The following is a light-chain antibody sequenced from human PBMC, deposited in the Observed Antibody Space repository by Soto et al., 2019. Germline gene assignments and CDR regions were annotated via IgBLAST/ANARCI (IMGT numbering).Light chain of an antibody. Sequence: EIVLTQSPATLSLSPGERATLSCRASQSVSSYLSWYQQKPGQAPRLLIYDASNRGTGIPARFSGSGSGTDFTLTISSLEPEDFAVYYCQQRTDWPLTFGGGTNVEI. J-gene: IGKJ4*01. CDR1: QSVSSY. CDR2: DAS. CDR3: QQRTDWPLT. V-gene: IGKV3-11*01.